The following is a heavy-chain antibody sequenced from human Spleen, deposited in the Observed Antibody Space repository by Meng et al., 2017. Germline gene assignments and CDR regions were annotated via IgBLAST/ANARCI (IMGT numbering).Heavy chain of an antibody. V-gene: IGHV4-4*02. J-gene: IGHJ3*02. CDR2: IYHIGST. CDR3: ARARSPEYSSTWTEFLDTFDI. Sequence: SETLSLTCAVSGGSISSGQWWSWVRQPPGTGLEWIGEIYHIGSTNYNPSLKSRVTISVDKSKNQFSLKLSSVTAADTAVYYCARARSPEYSSTWTEFLDTFDIWGQGIMVTVSS. CDR1: GGSISSGQW. D-gene: IGHD6-13*01.